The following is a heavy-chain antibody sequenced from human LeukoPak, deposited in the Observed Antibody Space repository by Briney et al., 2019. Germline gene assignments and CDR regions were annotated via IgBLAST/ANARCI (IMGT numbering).Heavy chain of an antibody. CDR2: IKQDGSEK. CDR3: ARGDYSYDSSAYYYYYYYMDV. D-gene: IGHD3-22*01. J-gene: IGHJ6*03. V-gene: IGHV3-7*01. Sequence: GGSLRLSCAASGFTFSSYWMSWVRQAPGKGLEWVANIKQDGSEKYYVDSVKGRFTISRDNAKNSLYLQMNSLRAEDTAVYYCARGDYSYDSSAYYYYYYYMDVWGKGTTVTISS. CDR1: GFTFSSYW.